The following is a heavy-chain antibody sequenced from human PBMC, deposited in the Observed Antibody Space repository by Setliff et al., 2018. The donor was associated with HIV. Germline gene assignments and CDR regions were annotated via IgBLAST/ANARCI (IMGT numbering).Heavy chain of an antibody. CDR2: IHSSGTT. Sequence: PSETLSLTCTVSGGSFSSNTYSWGWIRQPPGMGLEWIGSIHSSGTTDYNPSLKSRVAMSVDTSRSQFSLKLRSVAAADAAVYYCARDLPDLTGRSLDPWGQGTLVTVSS. J-gene: IGHJ5*02. CDR1: GGSFSSNTYS. D-gene: IGHD7-27*01. CDR3: ARDLPDLTGRSLDP. V-gene: IGHV4-39*02.